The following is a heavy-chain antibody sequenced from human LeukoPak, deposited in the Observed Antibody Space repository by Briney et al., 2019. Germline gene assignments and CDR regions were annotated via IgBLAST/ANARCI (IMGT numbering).Heavy chain of an antibody. V-gene: IGHV3-48*01. CDR1: GFTFSSYS. Sequence: GGSLRLSCAASGFTFSSYSMNWVRQAPGKGLEWVSYISRSSSTIYYADSVKGRFTISRDNAKNSLYLQMNSLRAEDTAVYYCARSTYGGNSDYWGQGTLVTVSS. D-gene: IGHD4-23*01. CDR2: ISRSSSTI. J-gene: IGHJ4*02. CDR3: ARSTYGGNSDY.